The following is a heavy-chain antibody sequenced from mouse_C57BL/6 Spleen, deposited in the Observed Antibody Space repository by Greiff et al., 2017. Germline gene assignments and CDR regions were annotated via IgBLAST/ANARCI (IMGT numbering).Heavy chain of an antibody. CDR3: ARPDYDGYPFAY. CDR1: GFTFSSYG. J-gene: IGHJ3*01. D-gene: IGHD2-3*01. CDR2: ISSGGSYT. V-gene: IGHV5-6*01. Sequence: EVKVVESGGDLVKPGGSLKLSCAASGFTFSSYGMSWVRQTPDKRLEWVATISSGGSYTYYPASVKGRFTISRDNAKNTLYLQMSSLKSEDTAMYYCARPDYDGYPFAYWGQGTLVTVSA.